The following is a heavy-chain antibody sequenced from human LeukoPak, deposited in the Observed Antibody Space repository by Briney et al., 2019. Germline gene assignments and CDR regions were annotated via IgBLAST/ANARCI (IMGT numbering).Heavy chain of an antibody. CDR2: ISAYNGNT. J-gene: IGHJ3*02. CDR1: GYTFTSYG. V-gene: IGHV1-18*01. CDR3: AREYYYDSSGYYSRAFDT. Sequence: ASVKVSCKASGYTFTSYGISWVRQAPGQGLEWMGWISAYNGNTNYAQKLQGRVTMTTDTSTSTAYMELSRLRSDDTAVYYCAREYYYDSSGYYSRAFDTWGQGTMVTVSS. D-gene: IGHD3-22*01.